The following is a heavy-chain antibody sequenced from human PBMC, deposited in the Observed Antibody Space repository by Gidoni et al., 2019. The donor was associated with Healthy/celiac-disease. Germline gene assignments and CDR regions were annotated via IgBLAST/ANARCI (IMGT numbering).Heavy chain of an antibody. CDR2: LIPIFGTA. CDR3: ARDRDSNSDYYYYGMDV. J-gene: IGHJ6*02. V-gene: IGHV1-69*06. Sequence: QVQLVQSGAVVKKPGSSVKVSCKASGVTFSSYAISWVRQAPGQGLEWMGGLIPIFGTANYAQKFQGRVTITADKSTSTAYMELSSLRSEDTAVYYCARDRDSNSDYYYYGMDVWGQGTTVTVSS. CDR1: GVTFSSYA. D-gene: IGHD4-4*01.